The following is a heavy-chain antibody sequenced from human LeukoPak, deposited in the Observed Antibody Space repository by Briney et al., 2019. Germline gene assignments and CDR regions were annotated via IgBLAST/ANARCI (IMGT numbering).Heavy chain of an antibody. J-gene: IGHJ4*02. V-gene: IGHV4-59*12. Sequence: PSETLSLTCTVSGGSISSYYWSWIRQPPGKGLEWIGYIYYSGSTNYNPSLKSRVTISVDTSKNQFSLKLSSVTAADTAVYYCARSSYTESIDYWGQGTLVTVSS. CDR2: IYYSGST. CDR1: GGSISSYY. D-gene: IGHD3-16*01. CDR3: ARSSYTESIDY.